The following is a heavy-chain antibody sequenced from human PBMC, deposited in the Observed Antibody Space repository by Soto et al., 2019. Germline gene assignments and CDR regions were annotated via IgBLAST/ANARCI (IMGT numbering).Heavy chain of an antibody. CDR1: GDTFTNLD. D-gene: IGHD2-21*01. CDR3: VRYIFGRGFEL. Sequence: QVQLLQSGAEVKKPGASVKVSCKASGDTFTNLDLNWVRQATGQGLEWVGWMHANSVDRGYAQKFQDSVTLTRDTSISTAYMELSSLRSEDTAVYYCVRYIFGRGFELWGQGTKVTVSS. J-gene: IGHJ3*01. V-gene: IGHV1-8*01. CDR2: MHANSVDR.